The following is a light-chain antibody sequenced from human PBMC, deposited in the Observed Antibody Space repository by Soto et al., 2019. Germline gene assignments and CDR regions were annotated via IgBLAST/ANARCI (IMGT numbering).Light chain of an antibody. Sequence: QSVLTQPPSVSGAPGQRVTISCTGSSSNIGAGYDVHWYQHLPGTAPKLLIYGNSNRPSGVPDRFSGSKSGTTASLAITGLQVEDEAVYYCQSYDSSLSGYVFGTGTKVTVL. J-gene: IGLJ1*01. V-gene: IGLV1-40*01. CDR1: SSNIGAGYD. CDR2: GNS. CDR3: QSYDSSLSGYV.